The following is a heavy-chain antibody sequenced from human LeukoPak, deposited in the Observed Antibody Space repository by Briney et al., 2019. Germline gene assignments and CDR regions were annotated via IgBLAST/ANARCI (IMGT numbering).Heavy chain of an antibody. Sequence: GASLKVSCKASGGTFSSYATSWGRQAPGEGLERMGGIIPIFGTATSAQKFQGRVTITADESTSTAYMELGSLRSEDTAVYYCAREQFSAAPQDAFDIWGQGTMVTVSS. J-gene: IGHJ3*02. CDR1: GGTFSSYA. D-gene: IGHD2-15*01. V-gene: IGHV1-69*01. CDR2: IIPIFGTA. CDR3: AREQFSAAPQDAFDI.